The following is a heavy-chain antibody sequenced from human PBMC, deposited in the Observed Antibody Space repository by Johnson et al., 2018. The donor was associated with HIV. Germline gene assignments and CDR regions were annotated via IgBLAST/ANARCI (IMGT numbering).Heavy chain of an antibody. Sequence: VESGGSLRLSCAASGFTFDDYGMSWVRQAPGKGLVWVSGINWNGGSTGYAGSVKGRFTISRDNAKNSLYLQMNSLRAEDTALYYCARGAPWSGSDAFDIWGQGTMVTVSS. CDR3: ARGAPWSGSDAFDI. J-gene: IGHJ3*02. CDR2: INWNGGST. D-gene: IGHD3-3*01. CDR1: GFTFDDYG. V-gene: IGHV3-20*04.